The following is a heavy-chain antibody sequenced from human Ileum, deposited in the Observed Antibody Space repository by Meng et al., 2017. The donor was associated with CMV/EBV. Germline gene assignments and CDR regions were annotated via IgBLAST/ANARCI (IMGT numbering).Heavy chain of an antibody. V-gene: IGHV1-2*02. CDR3: ARGDGEPTDY. CDR2: INTESGAT. CDR1: GYSFTTYW. Sequence: ASVKVSCKTSGYSFTTYWIHWVRQGPGQGLEWVGWINTESGATNSVQKFQGRVTMTRDTSITTVYMELNSLRSDDTAVYYCARGDGEPTDYWGQGTLVTVSS. D-gene: IGHD3-10*01. J-gene: IGHJ4*02.